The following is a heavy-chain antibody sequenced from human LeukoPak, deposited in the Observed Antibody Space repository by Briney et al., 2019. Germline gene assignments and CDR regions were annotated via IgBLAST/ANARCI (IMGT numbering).Heavy chain of an antibody. CDR2: ISVSGGST. D-gene: IGHD2-15*01. J-gene: IGHJ6*02. CDR3: AKYGRSGYSSGMDV. Sequence: GGSLRLSCAASGFTFSSYAMTWVRQAPGKGLEWVSTISVSGGSTYYADSVKGRFTISRDKSKNTLYLQMNSLRAEATAVYYCAKYGRSGYSSGMDVWGQGTTVTVSS. V-gene: IGHV3-23*01. CDR1: GFTFSSYA.